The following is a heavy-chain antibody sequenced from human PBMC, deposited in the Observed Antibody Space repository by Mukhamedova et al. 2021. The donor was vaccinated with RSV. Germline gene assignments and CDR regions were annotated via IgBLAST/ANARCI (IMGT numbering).Heavy chain of an antibody. D-gene: IGHD4-17*01. Sequence: TFSSYAMHWVRQAPGKGLEWVAVISYDGSNKYYADSVKGRFTISRDNSKNTLYLQMNSLRAEDTAVYYCARGGAYGDYLDAFDIW. CDR3: ARGGAYGDYLDAFDI. J-gene: IGHJ3*02. V-gene: IGHV3-30*04. CDR1: TFSSYA. CDR2: ISYDGSNK.